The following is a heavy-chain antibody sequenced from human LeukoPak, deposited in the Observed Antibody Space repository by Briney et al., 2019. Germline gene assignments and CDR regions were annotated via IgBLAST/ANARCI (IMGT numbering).Heavy chain of an antibody. Sequence: SETLSLTCTVSGGSISSSSYYWGWIRQPPGKGLDWIGSIYYSGTTYYNPSLKSRVTISIDTSKNQFSLKLSSVTAADTAVYYCARHSVFHPNYYYYYYMDVWGKGTTVTISS. CDR3: ARHSVFHPNYYYYYYMDV. V-gene: IGHV4-39*01. J-gene: IGHJ6*03. D-gene: IGHD2-8*01. CDR1: GGSISSSSYY. CDR2: IYYSGTT.